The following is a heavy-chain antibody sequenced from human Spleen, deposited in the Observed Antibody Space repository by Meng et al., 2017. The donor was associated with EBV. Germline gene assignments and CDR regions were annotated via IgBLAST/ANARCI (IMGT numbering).Heavy chain of an antibody. J-gene: IGHJ5*02. D-gene: IGHD3-16*01. CDR2: IYHSGST. CDR1: GGSISSSNW. V-gene: IGHV4-4*02. Sequence: QVQLQGPGPGLVKPSGTLSLTCAVSGGSISSSNWWNWVRQAPGKGLEWIGEIYHSGSTSYNPSLESRVTISIDKSKNQVSLKLTSVTAADTAVYYCAQRERWGLDPWGQGTLVTVSS. CDR3: AQRERWGLDP.